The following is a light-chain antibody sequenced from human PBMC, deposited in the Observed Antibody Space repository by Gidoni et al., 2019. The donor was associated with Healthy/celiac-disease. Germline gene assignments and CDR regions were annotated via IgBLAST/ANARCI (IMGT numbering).Light chain of an antibody. CDR3: QQSYSTLFT. V-gene: IGKV1-39*01. CDR2: AAS. CDR1: QSISSY. J-gene: IGKJ3*01. Sequence: DIQMTQPPSSLSASVGDRVTITCRASQSISSYLTWYQQKQGKAPKLLIYAASSLQSGVPSRFSGSGSGTDFTLTISSLQPEDFATYYCQQSYSTLFTFGPGTKVDIK.